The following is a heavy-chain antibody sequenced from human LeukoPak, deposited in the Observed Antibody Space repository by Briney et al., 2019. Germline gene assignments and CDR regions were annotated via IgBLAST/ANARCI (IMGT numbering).Heavy chain of an antibody. CDR1: GYIFSNYY. V-gene: IGHV1-46*01. CDR3: ARELELELPDY. Sequence: ASVKVSCKASGYIFSNYYMHWVRQAPGQGLEWMGIVNPSGGGTSNAQKFQGRVTMTRDTSTSTVYMELRSLRSDDTAVYYCARELELELPDYWGQGTLVTVSS. J-gene: IGHJ4*02. D-gene: IGHD1-26*01. CDR2: VNPSGGGT.